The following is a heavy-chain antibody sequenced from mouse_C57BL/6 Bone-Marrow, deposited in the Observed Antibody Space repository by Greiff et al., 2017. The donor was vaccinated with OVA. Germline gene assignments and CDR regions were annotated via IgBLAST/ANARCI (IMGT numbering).Heavy chain of an antibody. CDR2: IYYSGTI. V-gene: IGHV3-5*01. J-gene: IGHJ1*03. CDR3: AREGYYGNSYWYFDV. D-gene: IGHD2-1*01. Sequence: DVQLQESGPGLVKPSQTVFLTCTVTGISITTGNYRWSWIRQFPGNKLEWIGYIYYSGTITYNPSLTSRTTITRDTPKNQFFLEMNSLTAEDTATYYCAREGYYGNSYWYFDVWGTGTTVTVSS. CDR1: GISITTGNYR.